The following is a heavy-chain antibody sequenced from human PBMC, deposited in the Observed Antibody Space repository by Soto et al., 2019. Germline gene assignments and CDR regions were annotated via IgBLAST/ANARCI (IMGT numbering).Heavy chain of an antibody. J-gene: IGHJ4*02. CDR2: INPSGGST. D-gene: IGHD3-10*01. Sequence: QVQLVQSGAEVKKPGASVKVSCKASGYTFTSYYMHWVRQAPGQGLEWMGIINPSGGSTSYAQKFEGRVTMTRDTPTSTVYMERSSLRSEDTAVYYCARGDGSGKFDYWGQGTLVTVSS. V-gene: IGHV1-46*01. CDR1: GYTFTSYY. CDR3: ARGDGSGKFDY.